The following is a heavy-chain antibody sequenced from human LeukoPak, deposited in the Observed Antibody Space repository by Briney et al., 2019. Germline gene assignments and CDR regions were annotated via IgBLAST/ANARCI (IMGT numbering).Heavy chain of an antibody. Sequence: SETLSLTCTVSGGSISSSSYYWGWIRQPPGKGLEWIVSIYYSGSTYYNPSLKSRVTISVDTSKNQFSLKLSSVTAADTAVYYCARHQVPILLGAHLDYWGQGTLVTVSS. CDR2: IYYSGST. CDR3: ARHQVPILLGAHLDY. CDR1: GGSISSSSYY. V-gene: IGHV4-39*01. J-gene: IGHJ4*02. D-gene: IGHD4/OR15-4a*01.